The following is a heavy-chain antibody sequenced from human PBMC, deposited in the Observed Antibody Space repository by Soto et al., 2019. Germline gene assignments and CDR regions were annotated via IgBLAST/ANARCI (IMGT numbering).Heavy chain of an antibody. V-gene: IGHV1-69*01. CDR3: ARDPIPEYYDSSGYFDY. CDR2: IIPIFGTA. Sequence: LLMRSCTASGGSISRYPGGWGRQEHGQGLEWMGGIIPIFGTANYAQKFQGRVTITADESTSTAYMELSSLRSEDTAVYYCARDPIPEYYDSSGYFDYWGQGTLVSVSS. J-gene: IGHJ4*02. D-gene: IGHD3-22*01. CDR1: GGSISRYP.